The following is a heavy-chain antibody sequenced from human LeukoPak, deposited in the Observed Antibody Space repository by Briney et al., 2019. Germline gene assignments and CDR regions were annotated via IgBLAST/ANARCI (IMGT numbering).Heavy chain of an antibody. CDR2: ISPTTGTT. Sequence: GGALRLSCSASGFTFSSYAMSWIRQAPGKGLEWLLAISPTTGTTFYADSVKGRFTISRDNSKNTLYLQMNSLRAEDTAIYYCATKTSYGDRYFDYWGQGTLVTVSS. V-gene: IGHV3-23*01. J-gene: IGHJ4*02. CDR3: ATKTSYGDRYFDY. CDR1: GFTFSSYA. D-gene: IGHD4-17*01.